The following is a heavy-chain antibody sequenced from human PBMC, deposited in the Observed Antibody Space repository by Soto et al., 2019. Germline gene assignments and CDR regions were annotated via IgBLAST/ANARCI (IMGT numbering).Heavy chain of an antibody. V-gene: IGHV4-4*07. CDR2: IYTSGST. CDR1: GGSISSYY. D-gene: IGHD5-12*01. J-gene: IGHJ4*02. Sequence: KTSETLSLTCTVSGGSISSYYWSWIRQPAGKGLEWIGRIYTSGSTNYNPSLKSRVTMSVDTSKNRLSLKLTSVTAADMAMYYCTRYGYSASARFFDYWGQGSLVTVSS. CDR3: TRYGYSASARFFDY.